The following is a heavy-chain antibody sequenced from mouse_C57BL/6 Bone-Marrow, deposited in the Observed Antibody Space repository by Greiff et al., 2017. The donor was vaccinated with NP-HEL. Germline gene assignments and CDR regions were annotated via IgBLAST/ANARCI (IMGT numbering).Heavy chain of an antibody. Sequence: QVQLQQSGAELVKPGASVKMSCKASGYTFTTYPIEWVKQNHGKSLEWIVNFHPYNDDTEYIEKFKNKATLTVEKSSSTVYLELSRLTSDDSSVYYCARGGNYWYYFDYWGQGTTLTVSS. J-gene: IGHJ2*01. D-gene: IGHD2-1*01. CDR2: FHPYNDDT. CDR3: ARGGNYWYYFDY. V-gene: IGHV1-47*01. CDR1: GYTFTTYP.